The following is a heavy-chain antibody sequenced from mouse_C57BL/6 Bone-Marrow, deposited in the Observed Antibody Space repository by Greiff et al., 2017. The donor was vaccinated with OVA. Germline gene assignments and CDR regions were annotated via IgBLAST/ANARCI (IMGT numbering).Heavy chain of an antibody. J-gene: IGHJ3*01. D-gene: IGHD2-4*01. Sequence: VQLKESGGGLVKPGGSLKLSCAASGFTFSSYAMSWVRQTPEKRLEWVATISDGGSYTYYPDNVKGRFTISRDNAKNNLYLQMSHLKSEDTAMYYCARVYYDYLHWGQGTLVTVSA. V-gene: IGHV5-4*01. CDR2: ISDGGSYT. CDR1: GFTFSSYA. CDR3: ARVYYDYLH.